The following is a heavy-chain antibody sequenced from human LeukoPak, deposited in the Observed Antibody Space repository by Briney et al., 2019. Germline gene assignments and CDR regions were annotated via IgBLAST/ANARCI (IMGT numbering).Heavy chain of an antibody. V-gene: IGHV1-18*01. CDR3: ARPIRDILTGYYVGYFDY. Sequence: GASVKVSCKASGYTFTRYGISWVRQAPGQGLEWMGCISAYNGNTNYAQKLQGRVTMTTDTSTSTAYMELRSLRSDDTAVYYCARPIRDILTGYYVGYFDYWGQGTLVTASS. D-gene: IGHD3-9*01. J-gene: IGHJ4*02. CDR2: ISAYNGNT. CDR1: GYTFTRYG.